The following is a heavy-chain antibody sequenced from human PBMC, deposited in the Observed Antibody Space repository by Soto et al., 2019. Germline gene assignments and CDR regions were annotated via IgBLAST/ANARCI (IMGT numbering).Heavy chain of an antibody. CDR3: ARELWMAGLVYYFDF. V-gene: IGHV4-4*07. J-gene: IGHJ4*02. Sequence: SETLSLTCTISGGPINGNFLTWIRQPAGKGLEWIGRISSNGDTNYNPSLRGRVSMSLDTSKNHFSLKLNSVTASDTAVYFCARELWMAGLVYYFDFWGQGTLVTVSS. D-gene: IGHD6-19*01. CDR2: ISSNGDT. CDR1: GGPINGNF.